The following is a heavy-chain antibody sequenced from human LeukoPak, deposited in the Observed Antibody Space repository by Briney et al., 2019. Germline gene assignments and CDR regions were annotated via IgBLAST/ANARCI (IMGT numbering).Heavy chain of an antibody. CDR2: ISSSSSYI. Sequence: GGSLRLSCAASGFTFSSYSMNWVRQAPGKGLEWVSSISSSSSYIYYADSVKGRFTIPRDNAKNSLYLQMNSLRAEDTAVYYCARAQYYYDSSGYYYYFDYWGQGTLVTVSS. CDR1: GFTFSSYS. D-gene: IGHD3-22*01. J-gene: IGHJ4*02. CDR3: ARAQYYYDSSGYYYYFDY. V-gene: IGHV3-21*01.